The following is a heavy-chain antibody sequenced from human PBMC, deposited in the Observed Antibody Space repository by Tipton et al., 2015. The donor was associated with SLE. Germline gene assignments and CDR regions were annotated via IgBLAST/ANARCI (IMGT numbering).Heavy chain of an antibody. CDR1: GASVSSHY. V-gene: IGHV4-59*02. CDR2: IHYNRDT. J-gene: IGHJ1*01. CDR3: ASPVAAAGKDDPFQH. D-gene: IGHD6-13*01. Sequence: TLSLTCTVSGASVSSHYWNWFRQTPGKGLEWIGYIHYNRDTNYHPSLKSRVTISVDTSKNQFSLKLSSVTAADTAVYYCASPVAAAGKDDPFQHWGQGTLVTVSS.